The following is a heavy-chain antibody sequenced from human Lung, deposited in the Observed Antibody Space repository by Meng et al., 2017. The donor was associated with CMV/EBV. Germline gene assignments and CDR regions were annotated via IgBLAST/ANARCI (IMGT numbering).Heavy chain of an antibody. CDR1: GYSFTSYW. J-gene: IGHJ6*02. Sequence: GESLKISCKGSGYSFTSYWIGWVRQMPGKGLEWMGIIYPGDSDTRYSPSFQGQVTISADKSISTAYLQWSSLKASDTAMYYCARRGGSTIYYYYGMDVWGQGTTVTVSS. CDR3: ARRGGSTIYYYYGMDV. D-gene: IGHD2-15*01. V-gene: IGHV5-51*01. CDR2: IYPGDSDT.